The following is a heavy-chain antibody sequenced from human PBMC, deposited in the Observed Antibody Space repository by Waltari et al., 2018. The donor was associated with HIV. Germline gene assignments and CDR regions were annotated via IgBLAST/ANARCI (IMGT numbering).Heavy chain of an antibody. Sequence: QVQLQESGPGLVKPSETLSLTCAVSGYSISSGYYWGWIRQPPGKGLEWIGSIYHSGSTYDNPSLKSRVTISVDTSKNQFSLKLSSVTAADTAVYYCARVDYSNYGYFDLWGRGTLVTVSS. V-gene: IGHV4-38-2*01. CDR1: GYSISSGYY. CDR2: IYHSGST. CDR3: ARVDYSNYGYFDL. J-gene: IGHJ2*01. D-gene: IGHD4-4*01.